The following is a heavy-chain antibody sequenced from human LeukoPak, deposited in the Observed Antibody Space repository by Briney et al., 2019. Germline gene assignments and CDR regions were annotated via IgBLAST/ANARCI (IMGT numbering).Heavy chain of an antibody. Sequence: ASVKVSCKTSGYFFPSYGISWVRQAPGQGLEWIGWITPSNGNTHYAQNFQGRVTVTTDTSTSTVYMELGSLRSDDTAVYYCARDGYYDILTGTDFWGQGTLVTVSS. J-gene: IGHJ4*02. D-gene: IGHD3-9*01. CDR3: ARDGYYDILTGTDF. CDR1: GYFFPSYG. V-gene: IGHV1-18*01. CDR2: ITPSNGNT.